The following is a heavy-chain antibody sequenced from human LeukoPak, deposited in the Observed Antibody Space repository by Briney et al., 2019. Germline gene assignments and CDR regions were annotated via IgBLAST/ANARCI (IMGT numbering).Heavy chain of an antibody. V-gene: IGHV3-53*04. CDR1: GFTVSGNY. D-gene: IGHD3-22*01. CDR3: ARAYYYDSSGYYNAMDV. Sequence: PGGSLRLSCAASGFTVSGNYMRWVRQAPGKGLEWVSVVYSGGSTIYADSVKGRFTISRHNSENTVYLQMNSLRAEDTAVYYCARAYYYDSSGYYNAMDVWGQGTTVTVSS. J-gene: IGHJ6*02. CDR2: VYSGGST.